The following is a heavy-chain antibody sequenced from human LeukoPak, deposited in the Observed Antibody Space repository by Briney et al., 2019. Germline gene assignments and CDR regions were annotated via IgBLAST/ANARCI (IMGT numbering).Heavy chain of an antibody. CDR2: MYLSGTT. V-gene: IGHV4-4*02. J-gene: IGHJ4*02. Sequence: SETPSLTCTVSGDSINSLDLWSWVRQPPGKGLEWIGEMYLSGTTHSNPSVKSRVTISIDKSKNQFFLNLSSVTAADTAVYYCAGLVGRYSSGLYYYYFDYWGQGTLVTVSS. D-gene: IGHD3-22*01. CDR1: GDSINSLDL. CDR3: AGLVGRYSSGLYYYYFDY.